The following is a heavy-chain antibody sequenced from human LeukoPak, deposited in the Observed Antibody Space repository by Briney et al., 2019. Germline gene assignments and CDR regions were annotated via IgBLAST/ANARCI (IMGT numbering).Heavy chain of an antibody. CDR3: ARDTRCGAGAFDI. D-gene: IGHD6-25*01. J-gene: IGHJ3*02. CDR2: IYYSGNT. V-gene: IGHV4-59*01. CDR1: DGSISTYS. Sequence: PSETLSLTCTVSDGSISTYSWSWIRQPPGKGLGWIGYIYYSGNTNYNPSLKSRVTISIDTSKNQFSLKLSSVTAADSAVYYCARDTRCGAGAFDIWGQGTMVTVSS.